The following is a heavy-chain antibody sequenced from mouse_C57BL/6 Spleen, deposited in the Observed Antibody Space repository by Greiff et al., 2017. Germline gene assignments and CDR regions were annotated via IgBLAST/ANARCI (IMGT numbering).Heavy chain of an antibody. D-gene: IGHD1-1*01. CDR3: ARSGGSSPYYYAMDY. V-gene: IGHV1-80*01. Sequence: VKLQESGAELVKPGASVKISCKASGYAFSSYWMNWVKQRPGKGLEWIGQIYPGDGDTNYNGKFKGKATLTADKSSSTAYMQLSSLTSEDSAVYFCARSGGSSPYYYAMDYWGQGTSVTVSS. CDR2: IYPGDGDT. J-gene: IGHJ4*01. CDR1: GYAFSSYW.